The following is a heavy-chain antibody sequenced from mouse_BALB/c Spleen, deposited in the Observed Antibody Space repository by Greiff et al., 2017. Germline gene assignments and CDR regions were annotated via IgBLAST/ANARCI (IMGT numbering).Heavy chain of an antibody. CDR1: GYSFTSYW. Sequence: EVKLQESGTVLARPGASVKMSCKASGYSFTSYWMHWVKQRPGQGLEWIGAIYPGNSDTSYNQKFKGKAKLTAVTSASTAYMELSSLTNEDSAVYYCTRYYGSSYNAMDYWGQGTSVTVSS. J-gene: IGHJ4*01. CDR3: TRYYGSSYNAMDY. CDR2: IYPGNSDT. D-gene: IGHD1-1*01. V-gene: IGHV1-5*01.